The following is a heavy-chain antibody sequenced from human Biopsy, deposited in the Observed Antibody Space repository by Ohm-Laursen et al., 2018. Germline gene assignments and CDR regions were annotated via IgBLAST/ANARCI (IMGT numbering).Heavy chain of an antibody. CDR2: ISPVFGAV. D-gene: IGHD3-16*01. J-gene: IGHJ4*02. CDR1: GGTFNNYA. V-gene: IGHV1-69*13. CDR3: ATDAVGGLAVF. Sequence: SVKVSCKASGGTFNNYAISWVRQAPGPGLERMGGISPVFGAVKYAEKFRGRLTITAGESTGTAYMELNSLTSDDTAVYYCATDAVGGLAVFGGQGTLVTVSS.